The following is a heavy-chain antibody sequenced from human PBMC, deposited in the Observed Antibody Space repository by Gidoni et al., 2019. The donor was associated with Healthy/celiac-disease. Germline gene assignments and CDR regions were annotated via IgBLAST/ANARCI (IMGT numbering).Heavy chain of an antibody. CDR1: GGTFRSYA. Sequence: QVQLVQSGAEVKKPASSVKVSCKASGGTFRSYASSWVRQAPGQGLEWMGGIIPIFGTANYAQKFQGRVTITADESTSTAYMELSSLRSEDTAVYYCARDGYSSSHTGFDYWGQGTLVTVSS. V-gene: IGHV1-69*01. D-gene: IGHD6-13*01. CDR3: ARDGYSSSHTGFDY. J-gene: IGHJ4*02. CDR2: IIPIFGTA.